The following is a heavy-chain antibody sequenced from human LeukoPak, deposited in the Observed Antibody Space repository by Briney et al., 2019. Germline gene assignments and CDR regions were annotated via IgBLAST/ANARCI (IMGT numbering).Heavy chain of an antibody. CDR3: AKETSSSFDY. CDR1: GFTFSSYA. J-gene: IGHJ4*02. V-gene: IGHV3-23*01. CDR2: ISNSGGST. D-gene: IGHD6-6*01. Sequence: GGSLRPSCAASGFTFSSYAMNWVRQAPGKGLEWVSGISNSGGSTYYADSVKGRFTISRDNSKNTLYLQMNSLRAEDTAVYYCAKETSSSFDYWGQGTLVTVSS.